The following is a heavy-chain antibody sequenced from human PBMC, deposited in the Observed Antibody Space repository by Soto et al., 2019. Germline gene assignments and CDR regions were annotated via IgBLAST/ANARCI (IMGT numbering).Heavy chain of an antibody. CDR2: IYYTGTT. D-gene: IGHD6-6*01. Sequence: SETLSLTCTVSGGSISSGANYWSWIRQHPGKGLEWIGYIYYTGTTYYSPSLKSRLTISLDTSKNQFSLRLTSVTAADTAVYYCARDAYNPDSSSRGGYYYYDMDVWGQGTTVTVSS. CDR1: GGSISSGANY. J-gene: IGHJ6*02. CDR3: ARDAYNPDSSSRGGYYYYDMDV. V-gene: IGHV4-31*03.